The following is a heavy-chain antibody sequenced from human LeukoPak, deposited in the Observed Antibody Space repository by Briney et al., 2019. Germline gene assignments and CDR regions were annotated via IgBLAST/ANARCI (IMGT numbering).Heavy chain of an antibody. CDR2: IYPDDSDI. J-gene: IGHJ4*02. D-gene: IGHD3-22*01. CDR1: GYIFTNYW. CDR3: AGRYYDSSGYGSLYFDY. Sequence: GESLKISCKGSGYIFTNYWIGWVRQMPGKGLEWMGIIYPDDSDIRYSPSFQGQVTISADKYISTTYLQWSSLKASDTAMYYCAGRYYDSSGYGSLYFDYWGQGTLVTVSS. V-gene: IGHV5-51*01.